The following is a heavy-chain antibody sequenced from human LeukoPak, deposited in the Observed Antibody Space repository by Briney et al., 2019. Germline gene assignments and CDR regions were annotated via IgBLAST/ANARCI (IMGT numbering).Heavy chain of an antibody. CDR3: AYSSSWYGGGTYFDY. CDR2: INPSGGST. Sequence: ASVKVSCKASGYTFTSYYMHWVRQAPGQGLEWMGTINPSGGSTSYAQKFQGRATMTRDMSTSTVYMELSSLRSEDTAVYYCAYSSSWYGGGTYFDYWGQGTLVTVSS. J-gene: IGHJ4*02. D-gene: IGHD6-13*01. V-gene: IGHV1-46*03. CDR1: GYTFTSYY.